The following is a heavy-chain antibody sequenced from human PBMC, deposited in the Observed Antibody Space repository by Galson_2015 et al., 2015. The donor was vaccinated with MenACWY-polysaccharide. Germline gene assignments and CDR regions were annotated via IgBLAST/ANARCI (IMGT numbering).Heavy chain of an antibody. Sequence: ETLSLPCSVSGASINGFYWNWIRQPAGKGLEWIGRDFTSASPSYNPSLKSRVTMSIDRSKSQFSLKLTSVTAADTAVYYCARTTSGGWLDPWGQGIRVTVSS. V-gene: IGHV4-4*07. CDR3: ARTTSGGWLDP. J-gene: IGHJ5*02. CDR2: DFTSASP. D-gene: IGHD3-10*01. CDR1: GASINGFY.